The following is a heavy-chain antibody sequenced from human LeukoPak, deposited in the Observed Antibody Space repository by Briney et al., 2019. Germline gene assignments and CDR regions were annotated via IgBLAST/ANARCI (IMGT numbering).Heavy chain of an antibody. CDR3: AKDDSAAGVDY. CDR2: ISYDGSNK. J-gene: IGHJ4*02. Sequence: GGSLRLSCAASGFTFSSYGMHWVRQAPGKGLEWVAVISYDGSNKYYADSVKGRFTISRDNSKNTLYLQMNSLRAEDTAVYYCAKDDSAAGVDYWGQGTPVTVSS. V-gene: IGHV3-30*18. D-gene: IGHD6-13*01. CDR1: GFTFSSYG.